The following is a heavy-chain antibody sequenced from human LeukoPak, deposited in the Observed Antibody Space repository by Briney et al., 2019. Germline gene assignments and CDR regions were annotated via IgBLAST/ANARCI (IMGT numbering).Heavy chain of an antibody. CDR1: GGSVSSGHYY. Sequence: SETLSLTCTVSGGSVSSGHYYWTWIRQPAGKGLEWIGRIYTDGSTNYNPSLKSRVTMSLDTSKNHFSLKLSSVTAADTAVYYCASQAGGVDWYFDLWGRGTLLTVSS. J-gene: IGHJ2*01. CDR3: ASQAGGVDWYFDL. D-gene: IGHD3-10*01. V-gene: IGHV4-61*02. CDR2: IYTDGST.